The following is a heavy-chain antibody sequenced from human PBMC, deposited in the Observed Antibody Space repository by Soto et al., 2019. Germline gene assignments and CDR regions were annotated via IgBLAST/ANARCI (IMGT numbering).Heavy chain of an antibody. CDR1: GGSITSDY. D-gene: IGHD3-10*01. CDR3: ARHDGSRSTDY. CDR2: IHSGST. V-gene: IGHV4-59*08. J-gene: IGHJ4*02. Sequence: SDTLSLTCAVPGGSITSDYWNWIRQPPGKGLEWIGYIHSGSTTYSASLRSRVTISVDTSKNQFSLKLSSVTAADTAVYFCARHDGSRSTDYWGQGTLVTVS.